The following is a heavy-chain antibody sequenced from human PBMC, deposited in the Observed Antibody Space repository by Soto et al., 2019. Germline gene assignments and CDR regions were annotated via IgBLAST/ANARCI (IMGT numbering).Heavy chain of an antibody. CDR3: AIGYCSGGSCYFFQH. V-gene: IGHV1-8*01. CDR2: MNPNSGNT. J-gene: IGHJ1*01. D-gene: IGHD2-15*01. Sequence: ASVKVSCKASGYTFTSYDINWVRQATVQCLEWMGWMNPNSGNTGYAQKFHGRVTMTRNTSISTAYMELSSLRSEDTAVYYCAIGYCSGGSCYFFQHWGQGTLVTVSS. CDR1: GYTFTSYD.